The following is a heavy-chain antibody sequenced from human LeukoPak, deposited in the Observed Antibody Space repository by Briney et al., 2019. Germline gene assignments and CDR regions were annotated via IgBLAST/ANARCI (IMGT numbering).Heavy chain of an antibody. CDR1: GYILTNNW. CDR2: IYPGYSDA. Sequence: GESLKISCKVSGYILTNNWIGWVRQVPGKGLEWMGLIYPGYSDAKYSPSFQGQVTFSVDKSISTAYLQWSSLKASDTAIYYCTRQRYCSGGTCYPDYWGQGTLVTVSS. D-gene: IGHD2-15*01. CDR3: TRQRYCSGGTCYPDY. J-gene: IGHJ4*02. V-gene: IGHV5-51*01.